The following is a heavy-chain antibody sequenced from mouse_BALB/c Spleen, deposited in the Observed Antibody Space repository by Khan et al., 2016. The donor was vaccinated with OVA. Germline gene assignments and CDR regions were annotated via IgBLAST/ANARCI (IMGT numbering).Heavy chain of an antibody. V-gene: IGHV3-2*02. Sequence: EVQLQESGPGLVKPSQSLSLTCTVTGYSITSNYAWNWIRQFPGNKLGWMGYISYSDSTSYNPSLTSRISRTRDTSKNQFFPQLTSVTAEDTATYYCARGNYYGYAMDYWGQGTSVTVAS. CDR1: GYSITSNYA. CDR2: ISYSDST. J-gene: IGHJ4*01. CDR3: ARGNYYGYAMDY. D-gene: IGHD1-1*01.